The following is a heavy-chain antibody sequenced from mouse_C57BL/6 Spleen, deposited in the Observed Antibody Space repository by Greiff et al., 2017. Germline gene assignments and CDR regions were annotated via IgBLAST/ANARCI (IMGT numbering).Heavy chain of an antibody. CDR2: IDPEDGDT. Sequence: DVQLQESGAELVRPGASVKLSCTASGFNIKDYYMHWVKQRPEQGLEWIGRIDPEDGDTEYAPKFQGKATMTADTSSNTAYLQLSSLTSEDTAVYYCTTSYYYGSSYGFAYWGQGTLVTVSA. D-gene: IGHD1-1*01. CDR1: GFNIKDYY. V-gene: IGHV14-1*01. CDR3: TTSYYYGSSYGFAY. J-gene: IGHJ3*01.